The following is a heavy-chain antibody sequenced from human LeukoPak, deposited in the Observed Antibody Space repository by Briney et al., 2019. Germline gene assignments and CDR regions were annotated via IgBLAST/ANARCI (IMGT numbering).Heavy chain of an antibody. CDR3: ARLQMDSTGYWYFDL. CDR2: ISYSGST. D-gene: IGHD3-22*01. V-gene: IGHV4-59*08. Sequence: PSETLSLTCTVSGGSINGYYWSWIRQPPGKGLEWIAYISYSGSTNYSPSLKSRVTISVDTSQNQFSLKLSSMTAADTAVYYCARLQMDSTGYWYFDLWGRGTLVSVSS. J-gene: IGHJ2*01. CDR1: GGSINGYY.